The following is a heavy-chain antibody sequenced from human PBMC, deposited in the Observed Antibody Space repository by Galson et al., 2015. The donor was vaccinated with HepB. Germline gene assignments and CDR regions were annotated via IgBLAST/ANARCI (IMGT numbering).Heavy chain of an antibody. CDR3: AAESYSSGCCKYDY. J-gene: IGHJ4*02. Sequence: SVKVSCKASGFTFSNSAIQWVRQARGQGLEWIGWMVVGGGNTNYAQHFQGRVTITRDMSTSTAYMEVTSLRSEDTAVYYCAAESYSSGCCKYDYWGQGTLVTVSS. CDR1: GFTFSNSA. D-gene: IGHD6-25*01. CDR2: MVVGGGNT. V-gene: IGHV1-58*02.